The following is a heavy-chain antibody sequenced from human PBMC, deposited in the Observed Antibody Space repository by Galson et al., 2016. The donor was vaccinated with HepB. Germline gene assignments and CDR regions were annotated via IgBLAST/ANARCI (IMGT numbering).Heavy chain of an antibody. CDR3: ARESGFDWFVDY. D-gene: IGHD3-9*01. V-gene: IGHV3-48*02. CDR1: GFTFSSHS. Sequence: SLRLSCAASGFTFSSHSMHWVRQAPGKGLEWVSYISSSSRTIYYADSVKGRFTISRDNAKNSLYLQMNSLRDEDTAMYYCARESGFDWFVDYWGQGTLVTVSS. CDR2: ISSSSRTI. J-gene: IGHJ4*02.